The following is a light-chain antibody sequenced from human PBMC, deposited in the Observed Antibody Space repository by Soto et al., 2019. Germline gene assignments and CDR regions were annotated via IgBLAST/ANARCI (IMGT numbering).Light chain of an antibody. V-gene: IGKV1-33*01. CDR1: QGIRNF. J-gene: IGKJ3*01. Sequence: DIQMTQSPSSLSASVRDRVTITCQASQGIRNFLNWYQDKPGQAPKLLIDDATHLETGVQSRFNGSESGTDVTFTISSLQPEDFATYYCQQYHYRPDTFGPGPEVDIK. CDR2: DAT. CDR3: QQYHYRPDT.